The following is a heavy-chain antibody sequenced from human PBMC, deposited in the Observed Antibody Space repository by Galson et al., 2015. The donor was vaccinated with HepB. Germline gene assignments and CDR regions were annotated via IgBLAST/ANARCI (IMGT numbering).Heavy chain of an antibody. CDR1: GFTFSSYN. D-gene: IGHD6-19*01. J-gene: IGHJ2*01. Sequence: SLRLSCAASGFTFSSYNMHWVRQATGKGLEWVSGIGNDGDTYYPGSVKGRFTVSRANAKNSLYLQMNSLRAGDTAVYYCARSGSSDWYFDWHFDLWGRGTLVTVSS. V-gene: IGHV3-13*01. CDR2: IGNDGDT. CDR3: ARSGSSDWYFDWHFDL.